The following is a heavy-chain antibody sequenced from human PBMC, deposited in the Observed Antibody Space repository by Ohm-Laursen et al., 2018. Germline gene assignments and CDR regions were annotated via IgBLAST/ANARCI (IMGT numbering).Heavy chain of an antibody. CDR3: ARAYCGGDCYSAVFDY. V-gene: IGHV5-51*07. CDR1: GKTLTSYR. J-gene: IGHJ4*02. D-gene: IGHD2-21*02. Sequence: ESLRISCKGSGKTLTSYRTGGGHRMPGKGLGGLGIIYPGDSDTRYSPSFQGQVPISAAKSITTAYLQWSSLKASDTAMYYCARAYCGGDCYSAVFDYWGQGTLVTVSS. CDR2: IYPGDSDT.